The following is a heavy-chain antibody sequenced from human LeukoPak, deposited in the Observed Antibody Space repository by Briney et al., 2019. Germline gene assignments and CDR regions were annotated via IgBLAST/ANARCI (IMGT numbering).Heavy chain of an antibody. D-gene: IGHD6-19*01. J-gene: IGHJ4*02. CDR2: IRYDGSNK. V-gene: IGHV3-30*02. Sequence: GGSLRLSCAASGFTFSSYGMHWVRQAPGKGLEWVAFIRYDGSNKYYADSVKGRFTISRDNSKNTLYLQMNSLGAEDTAVYYCAKRRVAVAGVWGQGTLVTVSS. CDR3: AKRRVAVAGV. CDR1: GFTFSSYG.